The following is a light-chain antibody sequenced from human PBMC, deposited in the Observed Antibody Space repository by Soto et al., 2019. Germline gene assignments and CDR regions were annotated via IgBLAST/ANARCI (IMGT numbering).Light chain of an antibody. Sequence: QLVLTQSPSASASLGASVKLTCTLSSGHSRYAIAWHQQQPEKGPRYLMKLNSDGSHSKGDGIPDRFSGSSSGAERYLTISRLQSEDEADYYCQTWGTGMGVFGGGTKLTVL. J-gene: IGLJ3*02. CDR2: LNSDGSH. CDR3: QTWGTGMGV. V-gene: IGLV4-69*01. CDR1: SGHSRYA.